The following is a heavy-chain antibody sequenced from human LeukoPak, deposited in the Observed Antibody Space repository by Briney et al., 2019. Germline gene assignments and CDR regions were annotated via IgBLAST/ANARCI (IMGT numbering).Heavy chain of an antibody. V-gene: IGHV4-34*01. D-gene: IGHD6-19*01. Sequence: SETLSLTCAVYGGSFSGYYWSWIRQPPGKGLEWIGEINHSGSTNYNPSLKSRVTISVDTSKNQFSLKLSSVTAADTAVYYCARSQWLVFSPVDYWGQGTLVTVSS. CDR3: ARSQWLVFSPVDY. CDR1: GGSFSGYY. CDR2: INHSGST. J-gene: IGHJ4*02.